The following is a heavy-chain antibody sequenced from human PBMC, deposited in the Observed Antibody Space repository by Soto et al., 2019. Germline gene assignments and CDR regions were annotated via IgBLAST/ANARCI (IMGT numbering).Heavy chain of an antibody. J-gene: IGHJ4*02. CDR2: IFYSGST. CDR3: ASTEDFFDY. V-gene: IGHV4-31*03. Sequence: SETLSLTCSVSGVSLTSGTYYWSWIRQHPGKGLEWIGYIFYSGSTDYNPSLKSRVNISVDTSKNQFSLKLSSVTAADTAVYYCASTEDFFDYWGQGTLVTVS. CDR1: GVSLTSGTYY.